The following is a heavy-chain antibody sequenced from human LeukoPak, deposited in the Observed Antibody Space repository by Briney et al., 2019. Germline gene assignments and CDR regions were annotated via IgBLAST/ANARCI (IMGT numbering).Heavy chain of an antibody. D-gene: IGHD2-15*01. CDR1: GGSISSYY. J-gene: IGHJ4*02. V-gene: IGHV4-59*01. CDR2: IYYSGST. Sequence: ASETLSLTCTVSGGSISSYYWSWIRQPPGKGLGWIGYIYYSGSTNYNPSLKSRVTISVDTSKNQFSLKLSSVTAADTAVYYCARGLLYCSGGSCYYGFDYWGQGTLVTVSS. CDR3: ARGLLYCSGGSCYYGFDY.